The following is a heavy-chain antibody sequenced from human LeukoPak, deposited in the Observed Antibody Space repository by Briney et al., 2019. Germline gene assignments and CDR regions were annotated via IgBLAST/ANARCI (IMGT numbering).Heavy chain of an antibody. CDR3: ARASGSGSYYNSYYFDY. D-gene: IGHD3-10*01. CDR1: GLTFSSYA. Sequence: GSLRLSCSASGLTFSSYAMHWVRPAPGKGLGRIGEINHSGSTNYNPSLKSRVTISVDTSKNQFSLRLSSVTAADTAVYYCARASGSGSYYNSYYFDYWGQGTLVTVSS. V-gene: IGHV4-34*01. J-gene: IGHJ4*02. CDR2: INHSGST.